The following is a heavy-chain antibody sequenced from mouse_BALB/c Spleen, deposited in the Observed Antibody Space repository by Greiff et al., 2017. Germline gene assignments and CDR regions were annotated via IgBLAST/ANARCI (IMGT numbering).Heavy chain of an antibody. CDR1: GFNIKDTY. CDR2: IDPANGNT. Sequence: EVKLMESGAELVKPGASVKLSCTASGFNIKDTYMHWVKQRPEQGLERIGRIDPANGNTKYDPKFQGKATITADTSSNTAYLQLSSLTSEDTAVYYCARRGLWPSYWYFDVWGAGTTVTVSS. D-gene: IGHD1-1*02. CDR3: ARRGLWPSYWYFDV. V-gene: IGHV14-3*02. J-gene: IGHJ1*01.